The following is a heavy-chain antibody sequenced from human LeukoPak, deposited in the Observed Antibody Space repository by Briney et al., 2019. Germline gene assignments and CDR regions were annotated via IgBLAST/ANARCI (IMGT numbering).Heavy chain of an antibody. CDR1: GFTFSSYA. D-gene: IGHD1-14*01. CDR3: AKESAYTSPRNYYFDS. J-gene: IGHJ4*02. Sequence: GGSLRLSCAASGFTFSSYAMSWVRQAPGKGLEWVSAISGRSEMTYYSDSVKGRFTISRDNSKNTLSLHMNSLRAEDTAVYYCAKESAYTSPRNYYFDSWGQGTLVAVSS. CDR2: ISGRSEMT. V-gene: IGHV3-23*01.